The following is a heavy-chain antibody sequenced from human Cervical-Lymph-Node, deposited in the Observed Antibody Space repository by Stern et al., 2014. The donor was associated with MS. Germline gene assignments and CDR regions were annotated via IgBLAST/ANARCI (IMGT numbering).Heavy chain of an antibody. CDR1: GGSISSYY. CDR2: IYYRGST. D-gene: IGHD5-12*01. J-gene: IGHJ3*02. Sequence: MQLLESGPGLVKPSETLSLTCTVSGGSISSYYWSWIRQPPGKGLEWIGYIYYRGSTNYNPSLKSRVTISVDTSKNQFSLKLSSVTAADTAVYYCARAGYDAFDIWGQGTMVTVSS. V-gene: IGHV4-59*01. CDR3: ARAGYDAFDI.